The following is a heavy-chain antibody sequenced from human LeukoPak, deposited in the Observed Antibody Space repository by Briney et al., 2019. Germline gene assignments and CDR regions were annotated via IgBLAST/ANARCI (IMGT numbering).Heavy chain of an antibody. D-gene: IGHD3-22*01. J-gene: IGHJ3*02. V-gene: IGHV4-30-4*08. Sequence: SETLSLTCTVSGGSISSGDYYWRWISQPPRKGLEWIEYIYYSGSTYYNPSVKSRVTISVDTSNNQFSLKLSSVTAADTAVYYCASSRRYYYDSSGYYAFDIWGQGTMVTVSS. CDR1: GGSISSGDYY. CDR2: IYYSGST. CDR3: ASSRRYYYDSSGYYAFDI.